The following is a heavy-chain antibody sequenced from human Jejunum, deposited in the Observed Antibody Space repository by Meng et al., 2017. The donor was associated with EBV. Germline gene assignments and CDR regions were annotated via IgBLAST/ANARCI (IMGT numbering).Heavy chain of an antibody. Sequence: QVPLQESGPGLVQPSGTLSLTCAVSTDFSSSYGWWSWVRQPPGKGLEWLGEINQVGSTYYNPSLKSRVTISIDTSKRQFSLRLNSMTAADTAVYYCARASSERLLDYWGQGTLVTVSS. CDR1: TDFSSSYGW. D-gene: IGHD1-14*01. V-gene: IGHV4-4*02. CDR3: ARASSERLLDY. CDR2: INQVGST. J-gene: IGHJ4*02.